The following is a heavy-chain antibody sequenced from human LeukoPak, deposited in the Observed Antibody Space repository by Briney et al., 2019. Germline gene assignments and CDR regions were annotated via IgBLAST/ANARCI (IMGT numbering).Heavy chain of an antibody. Sequence: ASVKVSCKASGYTFTSYDINWVRQATGQGLEWMGWINPNSGGTNYAQKFQGRVTMTRDTSISTAYMELSRLRSDDTAVYYCARGPKGPYCGGDCYSDWFDPWGQGTLVTVSS. CDR1: GYTFTSYD. D-gene: IGHD2-21*02. V-gene: IGHV1-2*02. J-gene: IGHJ5*02. CDR3: ARGPKGPYCGGDCYSDWFDP. CDR2: INPNSGGT.